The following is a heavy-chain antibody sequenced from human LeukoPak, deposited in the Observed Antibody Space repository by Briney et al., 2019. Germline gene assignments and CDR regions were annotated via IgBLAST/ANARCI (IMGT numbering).Heavy chain of an antibody. CDR1: GFTFSSYG. Sequence: GRSLRLSCAASGFTFSSYGMHWVRQAPGKGLEWVAVISYDGSNKYYADSVKGRFTISRDNSKNTLYLQVNSLRAEDTAVYYCAKDVGGWLQFEDFDYWGQGTLVTVSS. V-gene: IGHV3-30*18. CDR2: ISYDGSNK. J-gene: IGHJ4*02. CDR3: AKDVGGWLQFEDFDY. D-gene: IGHD5-24*01.